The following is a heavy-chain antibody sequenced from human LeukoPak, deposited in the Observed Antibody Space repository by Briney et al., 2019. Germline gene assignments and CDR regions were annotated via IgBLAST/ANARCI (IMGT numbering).Heavy chain of an antibody. Sequence: PGGSLRLSCAASGFTFSSYAMSWVRQAPGKGLEWVSGISGSGVSTCYADSVEGRLTISRDNSKNTLYLQVNSLRVEDAAVYYCATHSGSFRYYFDYWGQGTLVTVSS. CDR2: ISGSGVST. V-gene: IGHV3-23*01. J-gene: IGHJ4*02. D-gene: IGHD1-26*01. CDR1: GFTFSSYA. CDR3: ATHSGSFRYYFDY.